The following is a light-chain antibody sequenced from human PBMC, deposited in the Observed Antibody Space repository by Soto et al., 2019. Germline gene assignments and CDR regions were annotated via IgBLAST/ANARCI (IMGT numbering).Light chain of an antibody. J-gene: IGKJ4*01. CDR1: QSVSSN. CDR3: QQYNNWPLT. Sequence: EIVMTQSPATLSVSPGETATLSCRVSQSVSSNLAWYQQKPGQAPRLLIYGASTRATGIPARFSVSESGTEFTLTISSLQSEDFAVYYCQQYNNWPLTFGGGTNVESK. V-gene: IGKV3-15*01. CDR2: GAS.